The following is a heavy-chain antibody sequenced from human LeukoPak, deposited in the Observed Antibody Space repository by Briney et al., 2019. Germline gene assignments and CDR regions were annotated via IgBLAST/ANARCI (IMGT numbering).Heavy chain of an antibody. CDR2: ISSSANTI. D-gene: IGHD2-15*01. CDR3: ASRYCSGGSCYGRDGFDI. V-gene: IGHV3-48*03. Sequence: GGSLRLSCAASGFTFSSYEMNWVRQAPGKGLEWVPYISSSANTIYYADSVRGRFTISRDNAKNSLYLQMNSLRAEDTAVYYCASRYCSGGSCYGRDGFDIWGQGTRVTVSS. J-gene: IGHJ3*02. CDR1: GFTFSSYE.